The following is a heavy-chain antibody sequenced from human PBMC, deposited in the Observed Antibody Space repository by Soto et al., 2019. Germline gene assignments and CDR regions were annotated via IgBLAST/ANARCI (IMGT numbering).Heavy chain of an antibody. CDR3: ARADRRITTFGVPMGFDY. Sequence: QVQLVESGGGVVQPGRSLRLSCAASGFTFSSYAMHWVRQAPGKGLEWVAVISYDGSNKYYADSVKGRFTISRDNSKNTLYLQMNSLRAEDTAVYYCARADRRITTFGVPMGFDYWGQGTLVTVSS. CDR2: ISYDGSNK. D-gene: IGHD3-3*01. J-gene: IGHJ4*02. V-gene: IGHV3-30-3*01. CDR1: GFTFSSYA.